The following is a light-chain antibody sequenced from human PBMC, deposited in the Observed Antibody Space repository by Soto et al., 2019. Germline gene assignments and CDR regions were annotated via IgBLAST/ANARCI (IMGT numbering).Light chain of an antibody. CDR1: QDISDY. J-gene: IGKJ4*01. V-gene: IGKV1-9*01. CDR3: QQLNSYPLT. CDR2: AAS. Sequence: IQLTQSPSFLSASVGDRVTITCRASQDISDYLAWYQQRPGKAHKLLIYAASTLQSGVPSRFSGSGSGTEFTLTISSLQPEDFATYSCQQLNSYPLTFGGGTKVEIK.